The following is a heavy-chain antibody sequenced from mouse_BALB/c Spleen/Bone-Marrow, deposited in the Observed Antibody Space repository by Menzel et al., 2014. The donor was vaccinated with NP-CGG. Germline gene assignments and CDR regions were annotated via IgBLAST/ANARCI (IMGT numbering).Heavy chain of an antibody. CDR2: INPGSGGT. J-gene: IGHJ4*01. CDR3: ARWDYAMDY. CDR1: GYAFTNYL. V-gene: IGHV1-54*01. Sequence: VKLMESGAELVRPGTSVKVSCKASGYAFTNYLIEWVKRRPGQGLEWIGVINPGSGGTNYNEKFKGKATLTADKSSSTAYMQLSSLTSDDSAVYFCARWDYAMDYWGQGTSVTVSS.